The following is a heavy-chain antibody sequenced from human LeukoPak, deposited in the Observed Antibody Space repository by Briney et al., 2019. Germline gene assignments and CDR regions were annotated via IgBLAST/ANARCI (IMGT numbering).Heavy chain of an antibody. CDR3: ARDLDSSREDV. CDR2: INAGNGNT. D-gene: IGHD3-22*01. V-gene: IGHV1-3*01. Sequence: RASVKVSCKASGYTFTSYAMHWVRQAPGQRLEWMGWINAGNGNTKYSQKFQGRVTITRDTSASTAYMELSSLRSEDTAVYYCARDLDSSREDVWGQGTTVTVSS. J-gene: IGHJ6*02. CDR1: GYTFTSYA.